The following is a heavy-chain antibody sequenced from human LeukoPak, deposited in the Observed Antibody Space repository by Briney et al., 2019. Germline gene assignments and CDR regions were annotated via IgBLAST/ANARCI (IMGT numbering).Heavy chain of an antibody. CDR3: AKGQLYYDILTGASDFDY. J-gene: IGHJ4*02. CDR1: GFTFDDYA. V-gene: IGHV3-43D*03. D-gene: IGHD3-9*01. CDR2: ISWDGGST. Sequence: GSLRLSCAASGFTFDDYAMHWVRQAPGKGLEWVSLISWDGGSTYYADSVKGRFTISRDNSKNSLYLQMNSLRAEDTALYYCAKGQLYYDILTGASDFDYWGQGTLVTVSS.